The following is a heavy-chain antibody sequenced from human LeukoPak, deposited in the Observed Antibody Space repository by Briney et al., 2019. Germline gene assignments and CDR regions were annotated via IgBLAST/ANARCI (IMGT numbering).Heavy chain of an antibody. D-gene: IGHD2-2*01. CDR2: IWYDGSNK. V-gene: IGHV3-33*01. J-gene: IGHJ3*02. CDR3: ARGREYCSSTSCRDAFDI. CDR1: GFTFSSYG. Sequence: GGSLRLSCAASGFTFSSYGMHWVRQAPGKGLEWVAVIWYDGSNKYYADSVKGRFTISRDNSKNTLYLQMNSLRAKDTAVYYCARGREYCSSTSCRDAFDIWGLGTMVTVSS.